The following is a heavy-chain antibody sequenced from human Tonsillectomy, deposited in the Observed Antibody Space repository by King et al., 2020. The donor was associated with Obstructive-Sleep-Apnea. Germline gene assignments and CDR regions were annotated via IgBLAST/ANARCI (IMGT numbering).Heavy chain of an antibody. Sequence: VQLVESGGGVVQPGRSLRLSCAASGCTFMKYVMHWVRQAPGKGLEGVAVIFYDGRDKFCGHSVKGRFTISRDNSKNTVYLQMDSLTAEDTAEYYCARDRGSGTAYYFDSWGQGTLVTVSS. D-gene: IGHD3-10*01. CDR3: ARDRGSGTAYYFDS. CDR1: GCTFMKYV. CDR2: IFYDGRDK. J-gene: IGHJ5*01. V-gene: IGHV3-30*03.